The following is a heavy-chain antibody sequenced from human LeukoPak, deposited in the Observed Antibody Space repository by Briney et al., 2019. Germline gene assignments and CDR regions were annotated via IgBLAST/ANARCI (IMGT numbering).Heavy chain of an antibody. CDR3: ARSGSYGYCWFDP. J-gene: IGHJ5*02. CDR2: IYYSGST. V-gene: IGHV4-59*01. D-gene: IGHD5-18*01. CDR1: GGSISSYY. Sequence: SETLSLTCTVSGGSISSYYWSWIRQPPGKGLEWIGYIYYSGSTNYNPSLKSRVTISVDTSKNQFSLKLSSVTAADTAVYYCARSGSYGYCWFDPWGQGTLVTVSS.